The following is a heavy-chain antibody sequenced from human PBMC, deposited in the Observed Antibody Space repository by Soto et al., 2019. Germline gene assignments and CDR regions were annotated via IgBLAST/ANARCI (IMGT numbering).Heavy chain of an antibody. J-gene: IGHJ4*02. D-gene: IGHD1-26*01. Sequence: EVQLLESGGGLIQPEGSLRLSCAASGFSITSYAMSWVRQAPGKGLEWVSTISGNGANIFYGDSVKGRFTISRDTSENTVYLQMNSLRAEEDTAVYYCAKKMSGSYTYFDYWGQGTLVTVSS. CDR3: AKKMSGSYTYFDY. V-gene: IGHV3-23*01. CDR2: ISGNGANI. CDR1: GFSITSYA.